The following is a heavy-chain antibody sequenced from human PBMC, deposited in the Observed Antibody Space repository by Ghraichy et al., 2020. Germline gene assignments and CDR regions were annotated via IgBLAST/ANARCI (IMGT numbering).Heavy chain of an antibody. Sequence: SQTLSLTCVISGDSLSSNGVAWNWIRQSPSRGLEWLGRTYYRSKGYSEYAISVKSRITINPDTSKNQFSLHLSSLTPGDTALYYCVRGQWSAFNFWGQGTLVTVSS. CDR3: VRGQWSAFNF. CDR1: GDSLSSNGVA. J-gene: IGHJ4*02. D-gene: IGHD6-19*01. CDR2: TYYRSKGYS. V-gene: IGHV6-1*01.